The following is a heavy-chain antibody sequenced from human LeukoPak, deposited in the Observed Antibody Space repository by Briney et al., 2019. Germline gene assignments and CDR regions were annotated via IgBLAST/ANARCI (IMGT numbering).Heavy chain of an antibody. D-gene: IGHD3-3*01. CDR2: ISNDGSRK. Sequence: RQAXXXXXEWVAIISNDGSRKYYAHSVEGRFTISRDNSKNTLYLQMDSLRAEDTAVYYCARDRAWNYFDYWGQGTLVTVSS. CDR3: ARDRAWNYFDY. V-gene: IGHV3-30*03. J-gene: IGHJ4*02.